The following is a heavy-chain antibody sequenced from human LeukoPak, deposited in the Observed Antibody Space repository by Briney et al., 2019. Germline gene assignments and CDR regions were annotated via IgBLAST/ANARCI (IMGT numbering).Heavy chain of an antibody. CDR2: INPNSGGT. V-gene: IGHV1-2*02. Sequence: ASVKVSCKASGYTFTGYYMHWVRQAPGQGLEWMGWINPNSGGTSYAQNFQGRVTMTRDTSISTAYMELSRLRSGDTAVYFCARVYTMVRGVPGGYWGQGTLVTVSS. J-gene: IGHJ4*02. CDR1: GYTFTGYY. CDR3: ARVYTMVRGVPGGY. D-gene: IGHD3-10*01.